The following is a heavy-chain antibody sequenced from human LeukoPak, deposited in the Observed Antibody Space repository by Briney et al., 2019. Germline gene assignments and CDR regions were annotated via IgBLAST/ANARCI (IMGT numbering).Heavy chain of an antibody. V-gene: IGHV3-74*01. CDR1: GFTFSSYW. Sequence: PGGSLRLSCAAPGFTFSSYWMHWVRQVPGKGLVWVSRINNDGSSTTYADSVKGRFTISRDNAKNTLYLQMNSLRAEDTAVYYCARNAGGSGSGSRFENWGQGTLVTVSS. CDR2: INNDGSST. CDR3: ARNAGGSGSGSRFEN. J-gene: IGHJ4*02. D-gene: IGHD3-10*01.